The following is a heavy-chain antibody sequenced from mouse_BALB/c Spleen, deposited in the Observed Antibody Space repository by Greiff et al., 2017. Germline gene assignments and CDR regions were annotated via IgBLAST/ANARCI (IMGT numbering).Heavy chain of an antibody. Sequence: EVHLVESGGGLVKPGGSLKLSCAASGFTFSSYTMSWVRQTPEKRLEWVATISSGGSYTYYPDSVKGRFTISRDNAKNTLYLQMSSLKSEDTAMYYCTRDGTKITAWFAYWGQGTLVTVSA. J-gene: IGHJ3*01. CDR1: GFTFSSYT. D-gene: IGHD2-4*01. CDR3: TRDGTKITAWFAY. V-gene: IGHV5-6-4*01. CDR2: ISSGGSYT.